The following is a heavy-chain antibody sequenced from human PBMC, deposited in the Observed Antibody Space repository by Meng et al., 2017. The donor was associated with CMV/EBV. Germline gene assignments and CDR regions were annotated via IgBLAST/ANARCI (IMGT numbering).Heavy chain of an antibody. D-gene: IGHD5-18*01. Sequence: ASVKVSCKASGYTFTSYDINRVRQATGQGLEWMGWMNPNSGNTGYAQKFQGRVTMTRNTSISTAYMELSSLRSEDTVVYYCAREGRGYSYGYYYYYGMDVWGQGTTVTVSS. CDR3: AREGRGYSYGYYYYYGMDV. CDR2: MNPNSGNT. V-gene: IGHV1-8*01. J-gene: IGHJ6*02. CDR1: GYTFTSYD.